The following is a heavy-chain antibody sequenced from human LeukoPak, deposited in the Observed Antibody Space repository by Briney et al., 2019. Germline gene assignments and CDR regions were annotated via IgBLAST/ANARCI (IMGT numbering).Heavy chain of an antibody. CDR2: IYYSGNT. CDR1: GGSISSTAYY. J-gene: IGHJ4*02. V-gene: IGHV4-39*01. D-gene: IGHD3-22*01. Sequence: PSGTLSLTCTVSGGSISSTAYYWGWIRQPPGKGLEWIGSIYYSGNTYYNPSLKSRVTISIDTSNNQFSLKLSSVTAADTAVYYCARRFYYDSSGYRFDYWGQGTLVTVSS. CDR3: ARRFYYDSSGYRFDY.